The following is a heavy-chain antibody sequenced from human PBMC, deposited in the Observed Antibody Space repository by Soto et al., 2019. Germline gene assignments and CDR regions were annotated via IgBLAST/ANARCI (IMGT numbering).Heavy chain of an antibody. Sequence: GGSLRLSCAASGFTFSSYSMNWVRQAPGKGLEWVSSISSSSSYIYYADSVKGRFTISRDNAKNSLYLQMNSLRAEDTAVYYCVKGSEVARQELDYWGRGTLDTVSS. CDR3: VKGSEVARQELDY. CDR1: GFTFSSYS. CDR2: ISSSSSYI. D-gene: IGHD2-15*01. V-gene: IGHV3-21*01. J-gene: IGHJ4*02.